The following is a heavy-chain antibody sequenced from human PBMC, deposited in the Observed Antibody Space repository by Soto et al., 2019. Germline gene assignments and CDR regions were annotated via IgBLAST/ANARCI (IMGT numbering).Heavy chain of an antibody. CDR3: ARGGGTVTASNY. CDR2: ISYDGSNK. V-gene: IGHV3-30-3*01. Sequence: QVQLVESGGGVVQPGRSLRLSCAASGFTFSSYAMHWVRQAPGKGLEWVAVISYDGSNKYYADSVKGRFTISRDNSKNTLYLQMNSLRAEDTAVYYCARGGGTVTASNYWGQGTLVTVSS. J-gene: IGHJ4*02. CDR1: GFTFSSYA. D-gene: IGHD4-17*01.